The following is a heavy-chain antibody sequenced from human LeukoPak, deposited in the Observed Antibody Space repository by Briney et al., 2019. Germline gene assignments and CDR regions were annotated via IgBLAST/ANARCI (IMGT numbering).Heavy chain of an antibody. J-gene: IGHJ4*02. D-gene: IGHD3-3*01. CDR1: GFTFSSYG. CDR3: AKEAYYDFWSGYEDY. V-gene: IGHV3-30*02. CDR2: IRYDGSNK. Sequence: GGSLRLSCAVSGFTFSSYGMHWVRQAPGKGLEWVAFIRYDGSNKYYADSVKGRFTISRDNSKNTLYLQMNSLRAEDTAVYYCAKEAYYDFWSGYEDYWGQGTLVTVSS.